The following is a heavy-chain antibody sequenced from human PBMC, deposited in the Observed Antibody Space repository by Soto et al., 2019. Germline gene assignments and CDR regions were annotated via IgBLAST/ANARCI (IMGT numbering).Heavy chain of an antibody. CDR1: GGSISSGDYY. D-gene: IGHD5-18*01. V-gene: IGHV4-30-4*01. J-gene: IGHJ6*02. Sequence: SETLSLTCIVSGGSISSGDYYWSWIRQPPGKGLEWIGYIYHSGNTYYNPSLKSRVTISVDTSKNQFSLKLSSVIAADTAVYYCARVMTRVGYSSLWRESLRTYGMDVWGQGTTVTVSS. CDR2: IYHSGNT. CDR3: ARVMTRVGYSSLWRESLRTYGMDV.